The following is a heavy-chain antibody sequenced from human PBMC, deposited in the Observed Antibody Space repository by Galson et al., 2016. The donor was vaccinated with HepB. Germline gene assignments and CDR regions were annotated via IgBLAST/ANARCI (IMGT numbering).Heavy chain of an antibody. V-gene: IGHV3-30-3*01. Sequence: SLRLSCAASGFTLSTSHMHWVRQAPGKGLEWVALISDNGNNKYYADSVKGRFSISKDNSKQPLYLQMNNLGVEDTAVFYCARETFSGIWRVGMDVWGKVSTFTVSS. D-gene: IGHD3-3*01. CDR3: ARETFSGIWRVGMDV. CDR2: ISDNGNNK. CDR1: GFTLSTSH. J-gene: IGHJ6*04.